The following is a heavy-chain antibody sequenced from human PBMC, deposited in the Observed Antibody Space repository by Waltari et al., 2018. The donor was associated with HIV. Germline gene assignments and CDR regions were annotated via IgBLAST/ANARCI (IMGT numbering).Heavy chain of an antibody. CDR3: ARADCGGDCYFDF. J-gene: IGHJ4*02. V-gene: IGHV3-33*01. CDR1: GFTFRSYG. D-gene: IGHD2-21*02. Sequence: QVQLVESGGGVVQPGRSLRLSCAASGFTFRSYGIQWVRQAPGKGLEWVAVIWYDGSNEYYGDSVKGRFTVSRDNSKNMVYLQMNSLRAEDTAMYHCARADCGGDCYFDFWGQGTPVTVSS. CDR2: IWYDGSNE.